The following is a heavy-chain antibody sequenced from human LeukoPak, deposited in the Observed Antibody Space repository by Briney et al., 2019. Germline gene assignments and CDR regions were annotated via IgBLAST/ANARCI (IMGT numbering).Heavy chain of an antibody. D-gene: IGHD5-12*01. Sequence: SETLPLTCAVYGGSFSGYYWSWIHHPPGKGLEWIGEINHSGSTNYNPSLKSRVTISVDTSKNQFSLKLSSVTAADTAVYYCARFRGYSGYEVDYWGQGTLVTVSS. CDR1: GGSFSGYY. V-gene: IGHV4-34*01. CDR2: INHSGST. J-gene: IGHJ4*02. CDR3: ARFRGYSGYEVDY.